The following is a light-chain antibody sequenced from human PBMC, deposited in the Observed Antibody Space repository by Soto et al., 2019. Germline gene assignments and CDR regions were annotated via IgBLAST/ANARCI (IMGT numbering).Light chain of an antibody. Sequence: QSVLTQPASVSGSPGQSITISWTGTSSDLAIYNYVSWYQQQPGKAPKLMIYQVTNRPSGVSNRFSGSRSGNTASLTISGLQAEDEADYYCSSYTDSSNYVFGTGTKVTVL. V-gene: IGLV2-14*01. CDR3: SSYTDSSNYV. J-gene: IGLJ1*01. CDR1: SSDLAIYNY. CDR2: QVT.